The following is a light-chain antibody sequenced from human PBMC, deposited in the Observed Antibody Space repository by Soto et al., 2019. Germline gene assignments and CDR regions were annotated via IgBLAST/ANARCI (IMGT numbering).Light chain of an antibody. J-gene: IGKJ1*01. CDR2: GAS. V-gene: IGKV3-20*01. Sequence: EIVLTQSPGTLSLSPGERATLSCRASQSIDSKYLGWYQQKPGQTPRLLIYGASSRATGIPDRFSGSGSGTDFTLTISRLETEEFAVYYFQHYGTSPGTFGKGTKVEIK. CDR1: QSIDSKY. CDR3: QHYGTSPGT.